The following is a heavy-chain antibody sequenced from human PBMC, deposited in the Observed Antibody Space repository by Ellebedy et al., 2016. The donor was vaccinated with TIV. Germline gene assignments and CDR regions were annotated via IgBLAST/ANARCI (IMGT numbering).Heavy chain of an antibody. Sequence: ASVKVSXXASGYTFTSYGISWVRQAPGQGLEWMGWISAYNGNTNYAQKLQGRVTMTTDTSTSTAYMELRSLRSDDTAVYYCARGGLRTTEYAFDIWGQGTMVTVSS. CDR3: ARGGLRTTEYAFDI. D-gene: IGHD1-1*01. CDR1: GYTFTSYG. CDR2: ISAYNGNT. V-gene: IGHV1-18*01. J-gene: IGHJ3*02.